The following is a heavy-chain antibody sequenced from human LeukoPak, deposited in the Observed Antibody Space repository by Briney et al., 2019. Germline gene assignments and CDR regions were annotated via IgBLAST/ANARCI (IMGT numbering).Heavy chain of an antibody. Sequence: VASVKVSCKASGYTFTGYYMHWVRQAPGQGLEWMGWINPNSGGTNYALKFQGRVTMTRDTSISTAYMELSRLRSDDTAVYYCARKRGEVYFDYWGQGTLVTVSS. CDR3: ARKRGEVYFDY. CDR1: GYTFTGYY. CDR2: INPNSGGT. J-gene: IGHJ4*02. V-gene: IGHV1-2*02.